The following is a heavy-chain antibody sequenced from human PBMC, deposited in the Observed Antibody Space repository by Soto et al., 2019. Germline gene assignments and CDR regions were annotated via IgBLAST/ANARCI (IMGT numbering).Heavy chain of an antibody. J-gene: IGHJ4*02. CDR3: ARDWGSKLVPPIIDM. Sequence: QVHLVQSGLEVKEPGASVKVSCKASGYSFTTYGVSWLRQAPGQGPEWMGWLGISGGDTNHAQKFKDRLIMTSDIATTTAFMELRSLRLDDTAVYFCARDWGSKLVPPIIDMWGQGTLVTVSS. D-gene: IGHD3-16*01. V-gene: IGHV1-18*01. CDR2: LGISGGDT. CDR1: GYSFTTYG.